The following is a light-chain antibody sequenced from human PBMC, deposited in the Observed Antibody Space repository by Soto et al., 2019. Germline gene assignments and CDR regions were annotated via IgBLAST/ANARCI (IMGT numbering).Light chain of an antibody. J-gene: IGLJ3*02. V-gene: IGLV2-14*01. CDR1: SSDFGGYNY. Sequence: QSALTQPASVSGSPGQSITISCTGTSSDFGGYNYVSWYQQHPGKAPKLMIYEVSNRPSGVSNRFSGSKSGNTAPLTISGLQAEDEADYYCSSYTSSSTRVFGGGTKLTVL. CDR3: SSYTSSSTRV. CDR2: EVS.